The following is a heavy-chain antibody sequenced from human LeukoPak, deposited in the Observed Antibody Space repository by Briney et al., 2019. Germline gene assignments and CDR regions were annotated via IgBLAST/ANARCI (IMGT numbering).Heavy chain of an antibody. V-gene: IGHV4-34*01. CDR3: ANSGLLRDPFNY. CDR2: INHSGST. D-gene: IGHD2/OR15-2a*01. J-gene: IGHJ4*02. CDR1: GGSLSGYY. Sequence: SETLSLTCSVYGGSLSGYYWSWIRQPPGKGLEWIGEINHSGSTNYNPSLKSRVTISADTSKNQFSLKLDSVTAADTAVYYCANSGLLRDPFNYWGQGTLVSVSS.